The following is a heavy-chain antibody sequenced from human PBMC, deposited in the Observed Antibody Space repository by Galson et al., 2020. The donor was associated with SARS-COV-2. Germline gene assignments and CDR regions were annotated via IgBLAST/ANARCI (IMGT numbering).Heavy chain of an antibody. J-gene: IGHJ4*02. CDR2: MNGGGGKT. CDR1: GFTFNDYA. CDR3: AKDSHPYYYDSSGYNPNYFDS. V-gene: IGHV3-23*01. D-gene: IGHD3-22*01. Sequence: GGSLRLSCAASGFTFNDYAMTWVRQTPGKGLEWVSTMNGGGGKTFYADSVKGRVTVYRDNFKSTLYLQISNLRAEDTAIYYCAKDSHPYYYDSSGYNPNYFDSWGQGTLVIVSS.